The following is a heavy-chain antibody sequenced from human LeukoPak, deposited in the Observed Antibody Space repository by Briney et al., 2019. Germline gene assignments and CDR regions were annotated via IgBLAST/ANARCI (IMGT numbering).Heavy chain of an antibody. CDR1: GGSISSSSCY. V-gene: IGHV4-39*01. Sequence: PSETLSLTCTVSGGSISSSSCYWGWIRQPPGKGLEWIGSIYYSGSAYYNPSLKSRVTISVDTSKNQFSLKLSSVTAADTAVYYCARQRRVAAAGYAFDIWGQGTMVTVSS. J-gene: IGHJ3*02. D-gene: IGHD6-13*01. CDR3: ARQRRVAAAGYAFDI. CDR2: IYYSGSA.